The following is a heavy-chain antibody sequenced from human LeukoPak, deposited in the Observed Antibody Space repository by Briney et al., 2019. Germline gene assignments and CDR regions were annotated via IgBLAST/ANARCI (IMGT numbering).Heavy chain of an antibody. D-gene: IGHD3-9*01. CDR2: IRTKAYGGTT. V-gene: IGHV3-49*04. Sequence: PGRSLRLSCTASGFTFGDCAMSWVRQAPGKGLEWVGFIRTKAYGGTTEYAASVKDRFIISRDDSKSIAYLQMNSLKAEDTAVYYCTRGNDIFTGYYSPYYFDYWGQGTLVTVSS. CDR3: TRGNDIFTGYYSPYYFDY. CDR1: GFTFGDCA. J-gene: IGHJ4*02.